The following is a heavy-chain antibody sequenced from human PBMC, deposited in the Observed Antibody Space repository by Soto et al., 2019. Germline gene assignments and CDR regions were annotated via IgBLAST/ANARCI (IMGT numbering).Heavy chain of an antibody. CDR2: ISSSSSTI. CDR1: GFTFSSYS. J-gene: IGHJ6*02. V-gene: IGHV3-48*02. CDR3: ARGTVDIAAAGTFYYYYGMEV. D-gene: IGHD6-13*01. Sequence: GGSLRLSCAASGFTFSSYSMNWVRQAPWKGLEWVSYISSSSSTIYYADSVKGRFTISRVNAKNSLYLQMNSLRDEDTAMYYSARGTVDIAAAGTFYYYYGMEVWGQGTTVTVSS.